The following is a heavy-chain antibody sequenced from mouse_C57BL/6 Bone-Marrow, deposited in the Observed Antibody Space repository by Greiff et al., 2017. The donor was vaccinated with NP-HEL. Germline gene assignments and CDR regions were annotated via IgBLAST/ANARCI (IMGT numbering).Heavy chain of an antibody. CDR1: GFNIKDDY. V-gene: IGHV14-4*01. CDR3: TTNYGSSYWFAY. J-gene: IGHJ3*01. CDR2: IDPENGDT. Sequence: EVQLQQSGAELVRPGASVKLSCTASGFNIKDDYMHWVKQRPEQGLEWIGWIDPENGDTEYASKFQGKATITADISSNTAYLQLSSLTSEDTAVYYCTTNYGSSYWFAYWGQGTLVTVSA. D-gene: IGHD1-1*01.